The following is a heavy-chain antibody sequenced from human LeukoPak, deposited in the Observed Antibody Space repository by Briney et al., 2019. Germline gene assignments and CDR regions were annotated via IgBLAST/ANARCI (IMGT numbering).Heavy chain of an antibody. Sequence: PGGSLGLSCVASEFTFSHYEMNWVRQAPGKGLEWVSYISTSGTSIYYADSVKGRFTISRDNAKNTLYLQMNSLRAEDTAVYYCARDPESDLDYWGQGTLVTVSS. J-gene: IGHJ4*02. CDR3: ARDPESDLDY. CDR1: EFTFSHYE. CDR2: ISTSGTSI. D-gene: IGHD2-21*02. V-gene: IGHV3-48*03.